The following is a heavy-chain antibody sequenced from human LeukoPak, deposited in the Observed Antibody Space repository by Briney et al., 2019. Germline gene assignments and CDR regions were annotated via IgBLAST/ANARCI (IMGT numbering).Heavy chain of an antibody. Sequence: TASETLSLTCTVSGGSISSGDYYWSWIRQPPGKGLEWIGYIYHSGSTYYNPSLKSRVTISVDTSKNQFSLKLSSVTAADTAVYYCAREGTHDAFDIWGQGTMVTVSS. J-gene: IGHJ3*02. V-gene: IGHV4-30-4*08. CDR2: IYHSGST. CDR1: GGSISSGDYY. CDR3: AREGTHDAFDI. D-gene: IGHD1-14*01.